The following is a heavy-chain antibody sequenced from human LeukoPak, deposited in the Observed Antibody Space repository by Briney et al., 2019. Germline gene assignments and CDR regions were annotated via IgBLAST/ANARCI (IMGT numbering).Heavy chain of an antibody. CDR3: ARAQYCSGGSCYSGIDY. D-gene: IGHD2-15*01. V-gene: IGHV1-2*04. Sequence: ASVTVSCKASGYTFTGYYMHWVRQAPGQGLEWMGWINPNSGGTNYAQKFQGWVTMTRDTSISTAYMELSRLRSDDTAVYYCARAQYCSGGSCYSGIDYWGQGTLVTVSS. CDR2: INPNSGGT. CDR1: GYTFTGYY. J-gene: IGHJ4*02.